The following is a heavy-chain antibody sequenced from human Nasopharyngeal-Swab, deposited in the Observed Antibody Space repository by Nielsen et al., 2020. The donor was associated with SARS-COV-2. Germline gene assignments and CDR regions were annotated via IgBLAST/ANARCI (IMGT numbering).Heavy chain of an antibody. CDR2: FKYGGSS. Sequence: SETLSLTCAVFGGSFSNYYWTWIRQPPGKELERIGEFKYGGSSNYNPSLKSRVTMSLDTSKNQFSLELSSVTAADTAVYYCARGAPSSYWFDPWGQGTLVTVSS. CDR1: GGSFSNYY. CDR3: ARGAPSSYWFDP. V-gene: IGHV4-34*01. J-gene: IGHJ5*02.